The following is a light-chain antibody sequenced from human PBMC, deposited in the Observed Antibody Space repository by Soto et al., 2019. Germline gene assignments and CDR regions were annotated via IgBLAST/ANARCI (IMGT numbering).Light chain of an antibody. J-gene: IGKJ5*01. CDR2: DAS. V-gene: IGKV1-5*01. Sequence: IQMKLSPATLSASVGDRGTITRRASQSISSWLAWYQQKPGKAPKLLIYDASSLESGVPSRFSGSGSGTDFTLTISCLQSEDFATYYCQQYYSYPIPFGQGTRLEI. CDR3: QQYYSYPIP. CDR1: QSISSW.